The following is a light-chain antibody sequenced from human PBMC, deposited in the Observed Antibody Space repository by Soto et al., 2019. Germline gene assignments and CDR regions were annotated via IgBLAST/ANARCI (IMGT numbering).Light chain of an antibody. CDR3: QQRANWPIT. CDR2: EAS. CDR1: QSVSSY. Sequence: SQSVSSYLAWYQQKPGQAPRLLIYEASNRATGIPARFSGSESGTDFTLTISSLEPEDFAVYYCQQRANWPITFGQGTRLEIK. V-gene: IGKV3-11*01. J-gene: IGKJ5*01.